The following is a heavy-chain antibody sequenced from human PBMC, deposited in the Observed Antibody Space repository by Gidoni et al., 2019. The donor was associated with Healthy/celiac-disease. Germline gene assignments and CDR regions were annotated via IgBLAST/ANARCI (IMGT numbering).Heavy chain of an antibody. J-gene: IGHJ5*02. CDR3: ARYEDRGVIITEGWFDP. Sequence: EVQLVESGVGLVQPGGSLRHSCEASGFTFSSYWLSWVRQAPGKGLEWVANIKQYGSGKYYVDSVKGLFTISRDNAKNSLYLQMNSLRAEDTAVYYCARYEDRGVIITEGWFDPWGQGTLVTVSS. CDR2: IKQYGSGK. V-gene: IGHV3-7*01. CDR1: GFTFSSYW. D-gene: IGHD3-10*01.